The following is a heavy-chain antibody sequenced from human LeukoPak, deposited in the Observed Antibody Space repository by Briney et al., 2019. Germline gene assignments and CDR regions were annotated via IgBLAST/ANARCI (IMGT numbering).Heavy chain of an antibody. CDR2: IYYSGST. V-gene: IGHV4-39*01. D-gene: IGHD3-10*01. Sequence: SETLSLTCTVSGGSISSGDYYWSWIRQPPGKGLEWIGSIYYSGSTYYNPSLKSRVTISVDTSKDQFSLKLSSVTAADTAVYYCARHSSVLPFDYWGQGTLVTVSS. CDR1: GGSISSGDYY. J-gene: IGHJ4*02. CDR3: ARHSSVLPFDY.